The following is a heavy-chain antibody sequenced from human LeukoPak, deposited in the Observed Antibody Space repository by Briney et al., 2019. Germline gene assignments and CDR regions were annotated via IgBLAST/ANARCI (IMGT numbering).Heavy chain of an antibody. CDR1: GVTVSSNY. CDR2: IYSGGST. Sequence: GGSLRLSCAASGVTVSSNYMSWVRQAPGKGLEWVSVIYSGGSTYYADSVKGRFTISRDNSKNTLYLQMNSLRAEDTAGYYCARIAAAGGYFDYWGQGTLVTVSS. D-gene: IGHD6-13*01. V-gene: IGHV3-66*02. J-gene: IGHJ4*02. CDR3: ARIAAAGGYFDY.